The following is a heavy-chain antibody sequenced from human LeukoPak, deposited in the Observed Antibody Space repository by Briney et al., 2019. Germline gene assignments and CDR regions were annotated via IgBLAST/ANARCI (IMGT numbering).Heavy chain of an antibody. CDR3: ARDRDWAFDI. J-gene: IGHJ3*02. Sequence: GRSLRLSCAASGFTFNSYAMHWVRQAPGKGLEWVAVISYDGSNKHYADSVKGRLTISRDYSKNTMYLQMNSLRIEDTAVYYCARDRDWAFDIWGQGTMVTVSS. CDR1: GFTFNSYA. CDR2: ISYDGSNK. D-gene: IGHD2-21*01. V-gene: IGHV3-30-3*01.